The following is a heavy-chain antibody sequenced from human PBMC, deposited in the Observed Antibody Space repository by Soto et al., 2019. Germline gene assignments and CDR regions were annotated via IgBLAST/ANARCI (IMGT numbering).Heavy chain of an antibody. CDR2: INPNSGGT. Sequence: ASVKVSCKASGYIFTDYYMHWVRQAPGQELGWMGRINPNSGGTNYAQKFQGRVTMTRDTSISTAYMELSSLRSDDTAVYYCARDGPTVTLSFDYWGPGTLVTVSS. V-gene: IGHV1-2*06. D-gene: IGHD4-17*01. CDR1: GYIFTDYY. CDR3: ARDGPTVTLSFDY. J-gene: IGHJ4*02.